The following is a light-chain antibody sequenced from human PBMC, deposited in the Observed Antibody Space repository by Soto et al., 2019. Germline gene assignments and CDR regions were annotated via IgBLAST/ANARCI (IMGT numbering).Light chain of an antibody. V-gene: IGKV1-27*01. J-gene: IGKJ1*01. CDR3: QKYNKDAPAT. Sequence: DIQLTQSPSSLSASVGDTVTFTCRASQDISHFLAWYQQRPGEVPRLLIYGAATLQSGVSSRLSGSGFGTDFTLTIASLQPEDVATYYCQKYNKDAPATFGPGTKVEIK. CDR1: QDISHF. CDR2: GAA.